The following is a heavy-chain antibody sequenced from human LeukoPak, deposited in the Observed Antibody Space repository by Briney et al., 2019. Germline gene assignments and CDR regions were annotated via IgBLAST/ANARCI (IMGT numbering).Heavy chain of an antibody. D-gene: IGHD6-19*01. CDR3: GKTTTGYSSGRYPAWPVDY. CDR1: GFTFNNYA. CDR2: IFGSGGSA. Sequence: GGSLRLSCTASGFTFNNYAMYWVRQVPGKGLEWVSGIFGSGGSAHYAESVQGRFTISRDNSKNTVYLQMNNLRAEDTAVYYCGKTTTGYSSGRYPAWPVDYWGQGTLVTVSS. V-gene: IGHV3-23*01. J-gene: IGHJ4*02.